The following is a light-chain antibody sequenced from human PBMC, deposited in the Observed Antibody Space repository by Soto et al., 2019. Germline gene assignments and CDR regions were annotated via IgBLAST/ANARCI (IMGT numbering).Light chain of an antibody. CDR3: AAWDDSLNAL. V-gene: IGLV1-44*01. CDR1: FSNIGDNA. Sequence: QSVLTQPPSLSATPGQRVNISCSGSFSNIGDNAVNWYQQLPGAAPNLLIYLNDQRPSGVPDRFSGSKSGTSAFLAISGLQSDDEADYYCAAWDDSLNALFGTGTKVTVL. J-gene: IGLJ1*01. CDR2: LND.